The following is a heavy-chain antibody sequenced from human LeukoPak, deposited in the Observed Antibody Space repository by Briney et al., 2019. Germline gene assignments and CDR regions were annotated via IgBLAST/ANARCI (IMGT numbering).Heavy chain of an antibody. CDR2: ISWNSGNV. D-gene: IGHD5-24*01. Sequence: PGGSLRLSCAASGFTFDDYAMHWVRQVPGKGLEWVSVISWNSGNVGYADSVKGRFTISRDNAKNSLYLQMNFLRTEDMALYYCTRDSRRWLQLGAYMDVWGKGTTVTVPS. V-gene: IGHV3-9*03. CDR3: TRDSRRWLQLGAYMDV. J-gene: IGHJ6*03. CDR1: GFTFDDYA.